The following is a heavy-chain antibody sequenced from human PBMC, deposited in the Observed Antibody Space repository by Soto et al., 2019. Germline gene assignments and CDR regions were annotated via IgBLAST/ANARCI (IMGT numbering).Heavy chain of an antibody. CDR3: ARLDEALDY. J-gene: IGHJ4*02. CDR1: GGSVSSGSDY. Sequence: SETLSLTCTVSGGSVSSGSDYWSWIRQPPGKGLEWFGYIYNSRSTNYNPSLKSRVSISVDTSKNQFSLKLSSVTAADTAVYYCARLDEALDYWGRGTLVTVSS. V-gene: IGHV4-61*01. CDR2: IYNSRST.